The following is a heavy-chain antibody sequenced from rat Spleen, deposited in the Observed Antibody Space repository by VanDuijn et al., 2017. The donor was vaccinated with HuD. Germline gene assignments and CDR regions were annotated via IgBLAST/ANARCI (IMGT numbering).Heavy chain of an antibody. V-gene: IGHV5S10*01. J-gene: IGHJ3*01. Sequence: EVQLVESGGGLGQPGRSLKVSCAASGFTLSDYNMAWVRQAPKKGLDWVAIISYDGTRAFYRDSVQGRFTISRDNAKSTLYLQMDSLTSEDTATYYCATGPRILRLDWFAYWGQGTLVTVSS. D-gene: IGHD1-6*01. CDR2: ISYDGTRA. CDR3: ATGPRILRLDWFAY. CDR1: GFTLSDYN.